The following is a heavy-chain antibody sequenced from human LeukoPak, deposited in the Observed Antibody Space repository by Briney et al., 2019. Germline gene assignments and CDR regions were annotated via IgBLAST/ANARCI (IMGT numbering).Heavy chain of an antibody. D-gene: IGHD1-26*01. J-gene: IGHJ4*02. CDR3: AKDREETRFSGTSLDY. V-gene: IGHV3-30*18. CDR1: GFTFSKYG. CDR2: ILYDGSIK. Sequence: PGGSLRLSCAASGFTFSKYGMQWVRQAPGKGPEWVAVILYDGSIKYYTDSVKGRFAISRDNSKNTLYLQMNSLRAEDTAVYYCAKDREETRFSGTSLDYWGQGTLVAVSS.